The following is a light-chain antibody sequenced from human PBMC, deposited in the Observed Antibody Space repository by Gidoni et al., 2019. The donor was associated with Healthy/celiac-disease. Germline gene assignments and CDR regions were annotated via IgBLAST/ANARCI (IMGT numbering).Light chain of an antibody. CDR3: QQYNNWPPRAT. Sequence: EIVMTQSTATLSVSPGERATLSCRASQSVSSNLAWYQQKPGQAPRLLIYGASTRATGIPARFSGSGSGTEFTLPISSLQSEDFAVYYCQQYNNWPPRATFGGGTKVEIK. CDR1: QSVSSN. CDR2: GAS. J-gene: IGKJ4*01. V-gene: IGKV3-15*01.